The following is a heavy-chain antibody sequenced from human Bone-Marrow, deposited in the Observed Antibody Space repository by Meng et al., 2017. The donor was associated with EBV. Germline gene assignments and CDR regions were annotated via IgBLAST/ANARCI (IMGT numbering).Heavy chain of an antibody. V-gene: IGHV1-2*02. J-gene: IGHJ4*02. CDR1: GYTFTGYY. CDR3: AMGLATDFDY. Sequence: QVQRVQSGAEVKKPGASLKVSCKASGYTFTGYYINWVRQAPGQGLEWVGWINPNSGGTNYAEKFQGRVTMTRDTSITTAFMELSSLKSDDTAVYYCAMGLATDFDYWGQGTLVTVSS. CDR2: INPNSGGT. D-gene: IGHD5-12*01.